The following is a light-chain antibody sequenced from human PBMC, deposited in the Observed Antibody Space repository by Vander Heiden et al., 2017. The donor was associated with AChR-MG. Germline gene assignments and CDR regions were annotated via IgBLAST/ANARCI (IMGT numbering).Light chain of an antibody. Sequence: QSVLTQPPSVSGAPGQRVTIPCAGSSSNIGTGYDVYWYQQLPGTAPKLLVYGNNRPSGVPDRFSGSKSGTSASLVITGLQVEDEADDYCQSYDSSLNGWVCGGGTKL. V-gene: IGLV1-40*01. CDR1: SSNIGTGYD. CDR2: GN. J-gene: IGLJ3*02. CDR3: QSYDSSLNGWV.